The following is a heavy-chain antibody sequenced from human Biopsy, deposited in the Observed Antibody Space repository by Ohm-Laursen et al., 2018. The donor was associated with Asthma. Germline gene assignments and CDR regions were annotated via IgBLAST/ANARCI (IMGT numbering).Heavy chain of an antibody. Sequence: ASVKVSCKASGYTFNSAGITWVRQAPGQGLEWMGWISVYNGNTKVAQKLQDRVTMVTDTSTSTAYMELGSLRSDDTAVYFCARAVDYSHYYGIDVWGQGTTVTVS. CDR1: GYTFNSAG. D-gene: IGHD3-10*01. V-gene: IGHV1-18*01. CDR3: ARAVDYSHYYGIDV. CDR2: ISVYNGNT. J-gene: IGHJ6*02.